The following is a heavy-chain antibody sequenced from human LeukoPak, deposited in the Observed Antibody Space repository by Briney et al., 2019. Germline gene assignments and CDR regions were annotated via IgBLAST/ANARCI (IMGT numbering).Heavy chain of an antibody. CDR2: ISGSGGST. CDR1: GFTFSSYA. V-gene: IGHV3-23*01. Sequence: GGSLRLSCAASGFTFSSYAMSWVRQAPGKGLEWVSAISGSGGSTYYADSVKGRFTISRDNSKNTLYLQMNSLRAEDTAVYYCAKDSDAWYQLLYFDYWGQGTLVTVSS. J-gene: IGHJ4*02. CDR3: AKDSDAWYQLLYFDY. D-gene: IGHD2-2*01.